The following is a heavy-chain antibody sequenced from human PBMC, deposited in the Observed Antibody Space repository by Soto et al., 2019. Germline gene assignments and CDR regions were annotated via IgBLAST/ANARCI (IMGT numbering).Heavy chain of an antibody. CDR2: INNIGST. V-gene: IGHV4-59*01. D-gene: IGHD6-19*01. J-gene: IGHJ4*02. CDR3: ARDWYISGWSVLDS. Sequence: SETLSLTCTVSGGSISSNYWSWIRQPPGKGLEWIGYINNIGSTNYNPSLKSRVTISVDTSKNQISLKLSSVTAADTAAYYCARDWYISGWSVLDSWGQGTLVTVSS. CDR1: GGSISSNY.